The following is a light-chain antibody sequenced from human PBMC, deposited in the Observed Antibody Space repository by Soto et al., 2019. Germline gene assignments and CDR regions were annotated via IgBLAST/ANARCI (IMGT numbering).Light chain of an antibody. V-gene: IGKV1-39*01. Sequence: DIQMTQSPSSLSASVGDRVTLTCRASQNIDNLLNWYHHKPGKAPKLLISGTSTLESGVPPGFSGSGSGTVFTLTISILQAEHVGIYYCQQSFNSPTFRQGTKLEIK. J-gene: IGKJ2*01. CDR1: QNIDNL. CDR2: GTS. CDR3: QQSFNSPT.